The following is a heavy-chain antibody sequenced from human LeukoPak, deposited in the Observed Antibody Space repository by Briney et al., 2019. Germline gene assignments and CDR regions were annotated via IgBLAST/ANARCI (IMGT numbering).Heavy chain of an antibody. CDR3: ASDYCSGGSCYSYYFDY. CDR2: INPNSGGT. J-gene: IGHJ4*02. V-gene: IGHV1-2*02. D-gene: IGHD2-15*01. CDR1: GYTFTGCY. Sequence: ASVKVSCKASGYTFTGCYMHWVRQAPGQGLEWMGWINPNSGGTNYAQKFQGRVTMTRDTSISTAYMELSRLRSDDTAVYYCASDYCSGGSCYSYYFDYWGQGTLVTVSS.